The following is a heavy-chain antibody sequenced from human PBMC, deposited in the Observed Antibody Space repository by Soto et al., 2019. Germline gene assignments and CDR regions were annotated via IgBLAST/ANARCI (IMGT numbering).Heavy chain of an antibody. Sequence: EVQLVESGGGLVKPGGSLRLSCAASGFTFSSYSMNWVRQAPGKGLEWVSSISSSSSYIYYADSVKGRFTISSDNAKNSLYLKMNSLRAEDTAVYYCARDNTPLYCSGGSCYGFDYWGQGTLVTVSS. CDR2: ISSSSSYI. CDR3: ARDNTPLYCSGGSCYGFDY. J-gene: IGHJ4*02. CDR1: GFTFSSYS. V-gene: IGHV3-21*01. D-gene: IGHD2-15*01.